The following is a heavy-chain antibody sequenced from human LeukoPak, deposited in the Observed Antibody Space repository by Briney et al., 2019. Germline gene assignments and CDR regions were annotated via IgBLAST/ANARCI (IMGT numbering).Heavy chain of an antibody. J-gene: IGHJ4*02. D-gene: IGHD1-14*01. Sequence: GGSLRLSCAASGFTFSSYSMNWVRQAQGKGLEWVSSISSSSSYIYYADSVKGRFTISRDNAKNSLYLQMNSLRAEDTAVYYCARDSVSGYDYWGQGTLVTVSS. CDR2: ISSSSSYI. CDR3: ARDSVSGYDY. CDR1: GFTFSSYS. V-gene: IGHV3-21*01.